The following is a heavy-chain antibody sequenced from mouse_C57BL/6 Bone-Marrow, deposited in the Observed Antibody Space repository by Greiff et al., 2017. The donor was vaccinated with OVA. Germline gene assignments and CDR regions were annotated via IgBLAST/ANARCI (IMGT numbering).Heavy chain of an antibody. CDR3: ARWGALNWDHYFDY. CDR1: GYAFTNYL. J-gene: IGHJ2*01. Sequence: QVQLQQSGAELVRPGTSVKVSCKASGYAFTNYLIEWVKQRPGQGLEWIGVINPGSGGTNYNEKFKGKATLTADKSSSTAYMQLSSLTSEDSAVYFCARWGALNWDHYFDYWGQGTTLTVSS. D-gene: IGHD4-1*01. CDR2: INPGSGGT. V-gene: IGHV1-54*01.